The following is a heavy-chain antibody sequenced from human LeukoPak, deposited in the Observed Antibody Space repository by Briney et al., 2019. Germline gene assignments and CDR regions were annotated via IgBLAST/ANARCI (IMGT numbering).Heavy chain of an antibody. Sequence: GGSLRLSCAASGFTFSSYAMSWVRQAPGKGLEWVLAISGSCGSTYYADSVKGRFTISRGNSKNTLYLQMNSLRAEDTAVYYCAKPPYSSGWYVVDYWGQGTLVTVSS. D-gene: IGHD6-19*01. CDR2: ISGSCGST. J-gene: IGHJ4*02. CDR1: GFTFSSYA. CDR3: AKPPYSSGWYVVDY. V-gene: IGHV3-23*01.